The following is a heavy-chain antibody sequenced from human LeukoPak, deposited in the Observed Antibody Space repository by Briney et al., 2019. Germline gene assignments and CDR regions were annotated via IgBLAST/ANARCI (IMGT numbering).Heavy chain of an antibody. Sequence: SETLSLTCSVSGDSISSYYWSWIRQPPGKGLEWLGHISDRGFTNYNPSLEGRVTISVDTSKNRFSLKLNSVIAADTAVYYCARDSRYGSGWNEDGMDEWNEDTMDVWGQGTTVTVSS. J-gene: IGHJ6*02. CDR2: ISDRGFT. CDR1: GDSISSYY. CDR3: ARDSRYGSGWNEDGMDEWNEDTMDV. D-gene: IGHD6-25*01. V-gene: IGHV4-59*01.